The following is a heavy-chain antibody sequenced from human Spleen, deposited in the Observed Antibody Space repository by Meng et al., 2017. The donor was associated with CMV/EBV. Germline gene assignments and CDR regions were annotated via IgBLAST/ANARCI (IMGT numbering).Heavy chain of an antibody. CDR2: IPYSGNT. Sequence: GGTITTYSYSWTGIRQDRGKGLEWIGYIPYSGNTYCNPSLASRLTISMDTSKNQFSLKLTTMTAADVAVYYCASVIEYRIGGGGFDPWGQGTLVTVSS. D-gene: IGHD6-25*01. V-gene: IGHV4-31*02. J-gene: IGHJ5*02. CDR3: ASVIEYRIGGGGFDP. CDR1: GGTITTYSYS.